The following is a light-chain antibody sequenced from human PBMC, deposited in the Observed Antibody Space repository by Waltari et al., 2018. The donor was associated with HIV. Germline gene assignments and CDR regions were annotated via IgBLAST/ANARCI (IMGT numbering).Light chain of an antibody. CDR1: HSLLYSSNSKTY. Sequence: DFVLIQSPDSLALSVGERATLHCKSSHSLLYSSNSKTYLAWYQQRPGRRPKVLIYWASTREFGVPDRFSGSGSDTDFTLTITDVQAEDVAVYYCQQFYSVPYTFGQGTKLEIK. J-gene: IGKJ2*01. CDR3: QQFYSVPYT. CDR2: WAS. V-gene: IGKV4-1*01.